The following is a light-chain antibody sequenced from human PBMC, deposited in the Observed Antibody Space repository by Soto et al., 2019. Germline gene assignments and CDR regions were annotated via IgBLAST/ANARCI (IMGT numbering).Light chain of an antibody. CDR3: AAWDDSLSVYV. V-gene: IGLV1-44*01. J-gene: IGLJ1*01. CDR1: SSNIGSNV. CDR2: SNN. Sequence: QSALAQPPSASGTPGQRVTISCSGSSSNIGSNVVNWFQQLPGTAPKLRIYSNNQRPSGVPDRFSGSKSGTSASLAISGLQSEDEADYYCAAWDDSLSVYVFGTGTKVTVL.